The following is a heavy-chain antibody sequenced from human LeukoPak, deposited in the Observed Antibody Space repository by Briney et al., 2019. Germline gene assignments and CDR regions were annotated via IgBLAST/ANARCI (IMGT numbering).Heavy chain of an antibody. CDR3: AKVPSMVATFWELDY. D-gene: IGHD5-12*01. J-gene: IGHJ4*02. Sequence: PGGSLRLSCAASGFTFSSYGMHWVRQAPGKGLEWVAVISYDGSNKYYADSVKGRFTISRDNSKNTLYLQMNSLRAEDTAVYYCAKVPSMVATFWELDYWGQGTLVTVSS. CDR1: GFTFSSYG. V-gene: IGHV3-30*18. CDR2: ISYDGSNK.